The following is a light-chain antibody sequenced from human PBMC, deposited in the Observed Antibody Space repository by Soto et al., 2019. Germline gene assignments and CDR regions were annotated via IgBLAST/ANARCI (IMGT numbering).Light chain of an antibody. J-gene: IGKJ4*01. V-gene: IGKV1-39*01. Sequence: DIQMTQSPSSLSASVGVRVTITCRASQSISSYLNWYQQKPGKAPKLLIYAASSLQSGVPSRFSGSGSGTDFTLTISSLQPEDFATYYCQQSYLTPLTFGGGTKVDIK. CDR1: QSISSY. CDR3: QQSYLTPLT. CDR2: AAS.